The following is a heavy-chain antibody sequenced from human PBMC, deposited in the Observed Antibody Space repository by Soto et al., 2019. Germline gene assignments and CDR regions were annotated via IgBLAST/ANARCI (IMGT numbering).Heavy chain of an antibody. V-gene: IGHV3-30*03. CDR2: ISYEGSDK. J-gene: IGHJ4*02. D-gene: IGHD6-13*01. CDR1: GFTFSSYG. Sequence: QVQLVESGGGVVQPGRSLRLSCAASGFTFSSYGMHWVRQAPGKGLEWVALISYEGSDKYYADSLKGRFTISRDNSKNTLYLQMNSLRVEDTAVYYCGAGQYFADYWGQGTLVTVSS. CDR3: GAGQYFADY.